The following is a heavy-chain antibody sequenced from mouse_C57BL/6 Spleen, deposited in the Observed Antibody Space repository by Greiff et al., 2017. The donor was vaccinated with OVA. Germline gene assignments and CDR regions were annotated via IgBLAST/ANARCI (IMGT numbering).Heavy chain of an antibody. V-gene: IGHV1-15*01. CDR3: TSLLFGRNFDY. J-gene: IGHJ2*01. CDR2: IDPETGGT. Sequence: QVQLQQSGAELVRPGASVTLSCKASGYTFTDYEMHWVKQTPVHGLEWIGAIDPETGGTAYNQKFKGKAILTADKSSSTAYMELRSLTSEDSAVYYCTSLLFGRNFDYWGQGTTLTVSS. D-gene: IGHD1-1*01. CDR1: GYTFTDYE.